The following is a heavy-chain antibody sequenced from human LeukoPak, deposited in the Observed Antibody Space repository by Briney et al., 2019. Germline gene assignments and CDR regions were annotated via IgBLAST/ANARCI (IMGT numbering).Heavy chain of an antibody. CDR3: AKDRDTGFYVKGSFEI. CDR2: IYSGGSA. Sequence: GGSLRLSCTASGFSVKGNHMSWVRQAPGKGLEWVAVIYSGGSAHHAAPVRGRFTISRDKSENTVYLQMNNLRVEDTAVYYCAKDRDTGFYVKGSFEIWGQGTTVTVSS. J-gene: IGHJ3*02. V-gene: IGHV3-66*01. D-gene: IGHD3-9*01. CDR1: GFSVKGNH.